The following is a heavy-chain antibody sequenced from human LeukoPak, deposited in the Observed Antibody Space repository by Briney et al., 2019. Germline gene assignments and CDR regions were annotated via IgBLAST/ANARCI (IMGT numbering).Heavy chain of an antibody. Sequence: SETLSLTCTVFGGSISSYYWSWIGQPPGKGLEGCGYIYYSGSTNYNPSLTNRLTISLGTSKNQFSLKLSSVTAADTAVYHCARAGQYYDLFTGSIYYYYGIDVW. CDR3: ARAGQYYDLFTGSIYYYYGIDV. D-gene: IGHD3-9*01. J-gene: IGHJ6*01. CDR1: GGSISSYY. CDR2: IYYSGST. V-gene: IGHV4-59*01.